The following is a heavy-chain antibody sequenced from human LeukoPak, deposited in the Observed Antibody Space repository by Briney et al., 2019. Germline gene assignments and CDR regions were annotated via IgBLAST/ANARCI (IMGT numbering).Heavy chain of an antibody. V-gene: IGHV4-39*07. CDR2: IHADGRT. Sequence: PSETLSLTCTVSGGSIRGNRTWGWVRQPPGEGPEWIGNIHADGRTASNPSLKSRVTISLDTPTNQFSLTVNSVTAADAAFYYCARVLTAAGLDFWGQGILVTISS. D-gene: IGHD6-25*01. J-gene: IGHJ4*02. CDR1: GGSIRGNRT. CDR3: ARVLTAAGLDF.